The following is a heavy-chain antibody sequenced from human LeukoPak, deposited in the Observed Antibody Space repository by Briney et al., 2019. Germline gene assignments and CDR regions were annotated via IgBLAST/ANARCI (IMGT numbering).Heavy chain of an antibody. Sequence: PGGSLRLSCAASGFTFSNYWMSWVRQAPGKGLEWVANIKEDGSEKYYVDSVKGRFTISRDNARNSLYLQMNSLRAEDTAVYYCASGRQLGYWGQGTVVTVSS. V-gene: IGHV3-7*01. CDR3: ASGRQLGY. CDR2: IKEDGSEK. J-gene: IGHJ4*02. CDR1: GFTFSNYW. D-gene: IGHD6-13*01.